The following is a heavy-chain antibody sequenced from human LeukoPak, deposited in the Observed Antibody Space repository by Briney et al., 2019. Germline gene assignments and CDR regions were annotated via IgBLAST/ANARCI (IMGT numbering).Heavy chain of an antibody. CDR3: ARAYS. CDR1: GFTFSGYW. CDR2: IKQDGGVK. D-gene: IGHD2-21*01. Sequence: PGGSLRLSCVASGFTFSGYWMSWVRQAPGKGPEWVANIKQDGGVKNYVDSVKGRFTISRDNAKNSLYLQMDSLRAGDTAVYYCARAYSWGQGTLVTVSS. J-gene: IGHJ5*02. V-gene: IGHV3-7*04.